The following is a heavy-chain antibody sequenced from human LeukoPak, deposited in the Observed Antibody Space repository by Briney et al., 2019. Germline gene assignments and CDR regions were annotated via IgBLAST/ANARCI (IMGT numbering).Heavy chain of an antibody. Sequence: ASVKVSCKASGYTFTSYGISWVRQAPGQGLEWMGWISAYNGNTNYAQKLQGRVTMTTDTSTSTAYMELRSLRSDDTAVYYCARDPRTMVRGVYFDHWGQGTLVTVSS. CDR2: ISAYNGNT. D-gene: IGHD3-10*01. J-gene: IGHJ4*02. CDR1: GYTFTSYG. CDR3: ARDPRTMVRGVYFDH. V-gene: IGHV1-18*04.